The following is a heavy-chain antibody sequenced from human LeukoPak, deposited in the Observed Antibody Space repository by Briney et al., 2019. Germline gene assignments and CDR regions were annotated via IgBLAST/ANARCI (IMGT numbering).Heavy chain of an antibody. V-gene: IGHV3-13*01. CDR1: GFTVSNSD. CDR3: AGGPTHLYYGMDV. Sequence: PGGSLRLSCAASGFTVSNSDIHWVRQSTGGGLEWVSTIGVAGDTYYSASVKGRFTIFRDNARNSLFLQMFSLKAEDTAVYYCAGGPTHLYYGMDVWGPGTTVTVSS. D-gene: IGHD1-1*01. J-gene: IGHJ6*02. CDR2: IGVAGDT.